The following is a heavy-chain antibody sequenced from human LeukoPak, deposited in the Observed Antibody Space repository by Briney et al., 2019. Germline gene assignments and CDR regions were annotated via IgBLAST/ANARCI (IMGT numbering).Heavy chain of an antibody. CDR1: GFTFSSYG. D-gene: IGHD1-26*01. Sequence: GGSLRLSCAASGFTFSSYGMHWVRQALGKGLEWVAFIRYDGSNKYYADSVKGRFTISRDNAKNSLYLQMNSLRAEDTAVYYCARVGRGFDYWGQGTLVAVSS. V-gene: IGHV3-30*02. CDR2: IRYDGSNK. J-gene: IGHJ4*02. CDR3: ARVGRGFDY.